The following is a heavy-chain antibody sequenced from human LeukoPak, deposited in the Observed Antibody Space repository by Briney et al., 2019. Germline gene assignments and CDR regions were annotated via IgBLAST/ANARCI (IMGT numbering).Heavy chain of an antibody. CDR1: GGTFSNYA. CDR2: IIPIFGTA. CDR3: ASRPGMAVAGLDF. Sequence: SVKVSCKASGGTFSNYAISWVRQAPGQGLEWMGGIIPIFGTANYAQKFQGRVTITTDESTGTAYMELSSLRSEDTAVYYCASRPGMAVAGLDFWGQGTLVTVSS. D-gene: IGHD6-19*01. V-gene: IGHV1-69*05. J-gene: IGHJ4*02.